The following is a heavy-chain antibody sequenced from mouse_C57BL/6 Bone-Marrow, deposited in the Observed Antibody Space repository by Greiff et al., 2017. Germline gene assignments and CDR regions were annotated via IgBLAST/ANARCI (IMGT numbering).Heavy chain of an antibody. Sequence: QVQLKQPGAELVKPGASVKLSCKASGYTFTSYWMHWVKQRPGQGLEWIGMIHPNSGSTNYNEKFKSKATLTVDKSSSTAYMQLSSLTSEDSAVYYCARSGNYSNYWFAYWGQGTLVTVSA. CDR3: ARSGNYSNYWFAY. D-gene: IGHD2-5*01. J-gene: IGHJ3*01. V-gene: IGHV1-64*01. CDR2: IHPNSGST. CDR1: GYTFTSYW.